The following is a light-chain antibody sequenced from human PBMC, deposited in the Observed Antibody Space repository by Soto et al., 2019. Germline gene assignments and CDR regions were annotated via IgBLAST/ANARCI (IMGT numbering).Light chain of an antibody. V-gene: IGLV3-21*04. CDR1: NIGSKS. CDR2: YDS. Sequence: SYELTQPPSVSVAPGKTARITCGGNNIGSKSVHWYQQKPGQAPVLVIYYDSDRPSGIPERFSGSNSGNTATLTISRVEAGDEADYYCQVWDSSSDHVVFGGGTKVPS. J-gene: IGLJ2*01. CDR3: QVWDSSSDHVV.